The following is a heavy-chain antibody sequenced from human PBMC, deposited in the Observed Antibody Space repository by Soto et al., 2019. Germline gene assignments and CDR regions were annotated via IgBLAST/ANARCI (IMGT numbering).Heavy chain of an antibody. CDR3: AVGHTGYDLNGMDV. Sequence: SQTLSLTSAISGDSVSSYSSDWDWIRQSPSRGLEWLGRTYYRSKWYNDYAVSVKSRITISPDTSKNYFSLQLNSVTPEDTAVYYCAVGHTGYDLNGMDVWGQGTTVTGSS. V-gene: IGHV6-1*01. D-gene: IGHD5-12*01. CDR1: GDSVSSYSSD. CDR2: TYYRSKWYN. J-gene: IGHJ6*02.